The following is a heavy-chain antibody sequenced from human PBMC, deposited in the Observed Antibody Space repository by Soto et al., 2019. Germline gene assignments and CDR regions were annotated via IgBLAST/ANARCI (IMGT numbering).Heavy chain of an antibody. CDR3: AKIEMGWFAH. J-gene: IGHJ5*02. V-gene: IGHV3-23*01. CDR1: GFTFSSYA. CDR2: ISGSASRT. Sequence: EVRLLDSGGGLVQPGGSLRLSCAASGFTFSSYAMSWVRQAPGKGLEWVSSISGSASRTYYSDSVKGRFTISRDNSENTLYLQMNSLRAEDTALYYCAKIEMGWFAHWGQGTQVTVSS. D-gene: IGHD2-8*01.